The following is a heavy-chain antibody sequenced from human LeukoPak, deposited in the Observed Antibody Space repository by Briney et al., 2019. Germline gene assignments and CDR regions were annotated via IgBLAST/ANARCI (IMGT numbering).Heavy chain of an antibody. D-gene: IGHD3-10*01. J-gene: IGHJ4*02. Sequence: GGALTLSCPATGLTFRNSRMNWVRQPAGRGLEGVGRISSKTDWRIPDCAGPVKDRFINSRDDSKNTLYMDLNSLRTEDTAVLYCTTDTGRGGHGGQGTRVTAS. CDR1: GLTFRNSR. CDR3: TTDTGRGGH. V-gene: IGHV3-15*01. CDR2: ISSKTDWRIP.